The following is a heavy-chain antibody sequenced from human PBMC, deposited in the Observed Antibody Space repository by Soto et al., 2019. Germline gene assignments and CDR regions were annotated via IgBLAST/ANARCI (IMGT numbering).Heavy chain of an antibody. D-gene: IGHD2-15*01. CDR1: GGSIISHH. Sequence: QVQLQESGPGLVKPSETLSLTCSVSGGSIISHHWSWIRQPPGKGLEWIGYIHYSGSTDYNPSLKSRLTRSVDTSKNQFSLKLTSVTAADTAVYYCARGGWSLDYWGQGTLVTVSS. CDR3: ARGGWSLDY. V-gene: IGHV4-59*11. CDR2: IHYSGST. J-gene: IGHJ4*02.